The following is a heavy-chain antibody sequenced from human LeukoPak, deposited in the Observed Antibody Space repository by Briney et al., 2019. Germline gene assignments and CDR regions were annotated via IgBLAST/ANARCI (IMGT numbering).Heavy chain of an antibody. CDR2: ISGSGGST. J-gene: IGHJ3*02. Sequence: GGSLRLSCAASGFTFSSYAMSWVRQAPGNGLEWVSAISGSGGSTYYADSVKGRFTISRDNSKNTLYLQMNSLRAEDTAVYYCATTTYYYDSSGYLDAFDIWGQGTMVTVSS. CDR1: GFTFSSYA. V-gene: IGHV3-23*01. CDR3: ATTTYYYDSSGYLDAFDI. D-gene: IGHD3-22*01.